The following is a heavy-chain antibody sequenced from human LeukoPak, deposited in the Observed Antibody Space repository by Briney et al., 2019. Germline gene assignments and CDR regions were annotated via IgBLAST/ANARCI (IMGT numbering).Heavy chain of an antibody. J-gene: IGHJ3*02. CDR1: GGFISSYY. V-gene: IGHV4-59*01. CDR2: IYYSGST. Sequence: SETLSLTCTVSGGFISSYYWSWIRQPPGKGLEWIGYIYYSGSTNYNPSLKSRVTISVDTSKNQFSLKLSSVTAADTAVYYCARGGYYYDSSGYWGAFDIWGQGTMVTVSS. CDR3: ARGGYYYDSSGYWGAFDI. D-gene: IGHD3-22*01.